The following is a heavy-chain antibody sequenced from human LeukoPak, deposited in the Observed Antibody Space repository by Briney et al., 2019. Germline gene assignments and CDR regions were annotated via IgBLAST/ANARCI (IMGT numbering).Heavy chain of an antibody. CDR1: GGSISSSSYY. V-gene: IGHV4-61*05. J-gene: IGHJ6*04. CDR3: ARMTYDPHGVDV. CDR2: IYYSGST. D-gene: IGHD5-12*01. Sequence: PSETLSLTCTVSGGSISSSSYYWGWIRQHPGKGLEWIGYIYYSGSTYYNPSLKSRITISVDKSKNQFSLKLSSVTAADTAVYYCARMTYDPHGVDVWGKGTTVTVSS.